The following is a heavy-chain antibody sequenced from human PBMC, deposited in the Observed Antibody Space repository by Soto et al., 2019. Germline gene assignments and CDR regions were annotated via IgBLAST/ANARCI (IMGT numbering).Heavy chain of an antibody. D-gene: IGHD5-12*01. V-gene: IGHV4-59*08. Sequence: SETLSLTCTVSGGSISSYYWSWIRQPPGKGLEWIGYIYYSGSTNYNPSLKSRVTISVDTSKNQFSLKLSSVTAADTAVYYCARSLGVVATIGEDYWGQGTLVTVSS. J-gene: IGHJ4*02. CDR1: GGSISSYY. CDR3: ARSLGVVATIGEDY. CDR2: IYYSGST.